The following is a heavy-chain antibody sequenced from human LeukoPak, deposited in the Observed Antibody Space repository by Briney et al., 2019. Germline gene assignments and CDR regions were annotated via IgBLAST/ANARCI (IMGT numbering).Heavy chain of an antibody. CDR2: IYYSGST. V-gene: IGHV4-59*01. Sequence: SETLSLTCTVSGGSISSYYWSWIRQPPGKGLEWIGYIYYSGSTNYNPSLKSRVTISVDTSKNQFSLKLSSVTAADTAVYYCARGIAVSAFVIWGQGTMVTVSS. J-gene: IGHJ3*02. D-gene: IGHD6-19*01. CDR1: GGSISSYY. CDR3: ARGIAVSAFVI.